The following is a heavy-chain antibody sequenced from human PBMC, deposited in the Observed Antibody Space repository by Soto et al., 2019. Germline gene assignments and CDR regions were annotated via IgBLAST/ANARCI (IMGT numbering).Heavy chain of an antibody. CDR1: GDSISTVDYF. J-gene: IGHJ5*01. CDR3: ARGRYCLTGRCFPNWFDS. D-gene: IGHD2-15*01. V-gene: IGHV4-30-4*01. Sequence: SETLSLTCSVSGDSISTVDYFWAWIRQPPGQALEYIGYIYKSTTTYYNPSFESRVATSLDTSKSQFSLNVTSVTAADAAVYFCARGRYCLTGRCFPNWFDSWGQGTLVTVSS. CDR2: IYKSTTT.